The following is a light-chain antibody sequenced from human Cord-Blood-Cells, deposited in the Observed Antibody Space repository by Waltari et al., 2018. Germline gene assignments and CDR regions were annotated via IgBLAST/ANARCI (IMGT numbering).Light chain of an antibody. V-gene: IGKV1-39*01. Sequence: DIQMTQSPSSLSAFVGARVTITCRASQSISSYLNWYQQKPGKAPKLLIYAASSLQSGVPSRFSGSGSGTDFTLTISSLQPEDFATYYCQQSYSTLRTFGGGTKVEIK. CDR3: QQSYSTLRT. CDR1: QSISSY. J-gene: IGKJ4*01. CDR2: AAS.